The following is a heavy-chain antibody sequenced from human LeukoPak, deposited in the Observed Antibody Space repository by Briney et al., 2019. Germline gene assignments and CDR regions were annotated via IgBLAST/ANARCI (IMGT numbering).Heavy chain of an antibody. CDR3: ARDAPDSGSYAWSY. Sequence: SETLSLTCTVSGGSISSSSYSWGWIRQPPGKGLEWIGSIYYSGSTYYNPSLKSRVTISVDTSKNQFSLKLSSVTSADTAVYYCARDAPDSGSYAWSYWGQGTLVTVSS. D-gene: IGHD1-26*01. J-gene: IGHJ4*02. CDR2: IYYSGST. CDR1: GGSISSSSYS. V-gene: IGHV4-39*07.